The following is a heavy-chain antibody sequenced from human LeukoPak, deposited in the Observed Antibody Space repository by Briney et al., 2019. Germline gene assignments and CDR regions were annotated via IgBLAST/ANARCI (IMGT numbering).Heavy chain of an antibody. D-gene: IGHD3-10*01. J-gene: IGHJ4*02. CDR3: ARDTYKYYGSGSYLSDY. Sequence: GSLRLSCAASGFTFSSYAMHWVRQAPGKGLEWVAVISYDGSNKYYADSVKGRFTISRDNSKNTLYLQMNSLRAEDTAVYYCARDTYKYYGSGSYLSDYWGQGTLVTVSS. CDR2: ISYDGSNK. V-gene: IGHV3-30-3*01. CDR1: GFTFSSYA.